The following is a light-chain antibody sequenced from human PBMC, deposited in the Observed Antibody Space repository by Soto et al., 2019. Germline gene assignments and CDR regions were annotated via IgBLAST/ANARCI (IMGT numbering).Light chain of an antibody. Sequence: QSVLTQARSVSGSPVQSVTISCTGTSSDVGGYNYVSWYQQHPGKAPKLMIYDVSKRPSGVPDRFSGSKSGNTASLTISGLQAEDEADYYCCSYAGSHSLYVFGTGTKVTVL. CDR2: DVS. V-gene: IGLV2-11*01. CDR3: CSYAGSHSLYV. J-gene: IGLJ1*01. CDR1: SSDVGGYNY.